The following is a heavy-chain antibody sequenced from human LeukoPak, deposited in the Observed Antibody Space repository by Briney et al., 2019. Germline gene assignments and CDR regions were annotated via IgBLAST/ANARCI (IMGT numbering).Heavy chain of an antibody. V-gene: IGHV4-34*01. CDR1: GGSFSGYY. Sequence: SETLSLTCAVYGGSFSGYYWSWIRQPPGKGLEWIGEINHSGSTNYNPSLKSRVTISVDTSKNQFSLKLSSVTAADTAVYYCARKGPGYSLYYFDYWGQGTLVTVS. J-gene: IGHJ4*02. CDR2: INHSGST. CDR3: ARKGPGYSLYYFDY. D-gene: IGHD1-1*01.